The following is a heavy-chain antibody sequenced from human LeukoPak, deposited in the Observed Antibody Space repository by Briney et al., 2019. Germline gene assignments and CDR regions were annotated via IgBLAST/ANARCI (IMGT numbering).Heavy chain of an antibody. V-gene: IGHV3-23*01. CDR2: ISVTGTGI. CDR1: GFSLSNFA. CDR3: ARTIRGWSCENDY. D-gene: IGHD6-19*01. J-gene: IGHJ4*02. Sequence: PGGSLRLSCAASGFSLSNFAMSWVRQAPGKGLEWISGISVTGTGIYYADSVKGRFTVSKDNSKNTLYLQMNSLRAEDTAVYFCARTIRGWSCENDYWGQGTLVTVSS.